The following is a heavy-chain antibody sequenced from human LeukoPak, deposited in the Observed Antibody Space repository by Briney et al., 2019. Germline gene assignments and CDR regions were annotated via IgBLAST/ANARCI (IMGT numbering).Heavy chain of an antibody. V-gene: IGHV4-39*07. CDR3: ARLRDEELLDY. D-gene: IGHD1-26*01. Sequence: PSETLSLTCTVSGGSISSSSYYWGWIRQPPGKGLEWIGSIYYSGSTYYNPSLKSRVTISVDTSKNQFSLKLSSVTAADTAVYYCARLRDEELLDYWGQGTLVTVSS. CDR2: IYYSGST. CDR1: GGSISSSSYY. J-gene: IGHJ4*02.